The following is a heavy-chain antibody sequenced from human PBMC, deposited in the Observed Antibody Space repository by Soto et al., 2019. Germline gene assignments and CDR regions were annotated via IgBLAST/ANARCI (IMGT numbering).Heavy chain of an antibody. CDR3: AKDHRITGATSFDY. D-gene: IGHD1-26*01. CDR1: GFTFSSYG. CDR2: ISYDSNNK. Sequence: QVQRVESGGGVVQPGRSLRLSCAASGFTFSSYGMHWVRQAPGKGLEWVTVISYDSNNKFYADSVKGRFTNSRDNSKNTLYLQMNSLGAEDTAVYYCAKDHRITGATSFDYWGQGTLVTVSS. V-gene: IGHV3-30*18. J-gene: IGHJ4*02.